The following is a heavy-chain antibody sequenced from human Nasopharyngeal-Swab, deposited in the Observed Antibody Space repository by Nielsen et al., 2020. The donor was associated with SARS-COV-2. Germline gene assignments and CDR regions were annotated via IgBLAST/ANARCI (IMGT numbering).Heavy chain of an antibody. CDR2: IKQDGSEK. CDR3: ARAHYDSSGYYYFDY. CDR1: GFTFSSYW. V-gene: IGHV3-7*01. Sequence: GGSLRLSCAASGFTFSSYWMSWVRQAPGKGLEWVATIKQDGSEKYSVDSVKGRFTISRDNAKNSLYLQMSSLRDEDTAVYYCARAHYDSSGYYYFDYWGQGTLVTVSS. J-gene: IGHJ4*02. D-gene: IGHD3-22*01.